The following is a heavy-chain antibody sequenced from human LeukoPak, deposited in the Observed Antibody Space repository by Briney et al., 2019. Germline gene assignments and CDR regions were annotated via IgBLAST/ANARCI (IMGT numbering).Heavy chain of an antibody. V-gene: IGHV4-59*01. CDR2: IYYTGTT. J-gene: IGHJ4*02. D-gene: IGHD6-13*01. Sequence: SETLSLTCIVSGGSISNYYWSWIRQPPGKGLEWIGYIYYTGTTNYNPSLKSRVTISVDTSKNQFSLRLSSVTAADTAVYYCARDRRPAVTAAGFDYWGQGTLVTVSS. CDR3: ARDRRPAVTAAGFDY. CDR1: GGSISNYY.